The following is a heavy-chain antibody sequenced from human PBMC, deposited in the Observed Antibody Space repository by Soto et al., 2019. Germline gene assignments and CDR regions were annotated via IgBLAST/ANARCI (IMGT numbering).Heavy chain of an antibody. CDR1: GFTFDDYA. D-gene: IGHD3-16*02. J-gene: IGHJ4*02. Sequence: GGSLRLSCAASGFTFDDYAMHWVRQAPGKGLEWVSGISWNSGSIGYADSVKGRFTISRDNAKNSLYLQMNSLRAEDTALYYCAKDNDYIWGSYRMGFDYLGQGTLVTVSS. CDR2: ISWNSGSI. V-gene: IGHV3-9*01. CDR3: AKDNDYIWGSYRMGFDY.